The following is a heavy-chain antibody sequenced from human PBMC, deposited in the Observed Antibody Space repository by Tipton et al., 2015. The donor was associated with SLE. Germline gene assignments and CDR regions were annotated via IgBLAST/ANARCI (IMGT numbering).Heavy chain of an antibody. V-gene: IGHV3-48*03. CDR3: ARGGPIGCSSSSCPFYT. D-gene: IGHD2-2*01. J-gene: IGHJ5*02. Sequence: SLRLSCAASGFTFSDYEVNWVRKAPGKGLEWVSYISSSATTIYYADAVKGRFTISRDNAKNSLYLQMNSLRVEDTAVYYCARGGPIGCSSSSCPFYTLGQGTLVTFSS. CDR1: GFTFSDYE. CDR2: ISSSATTI.